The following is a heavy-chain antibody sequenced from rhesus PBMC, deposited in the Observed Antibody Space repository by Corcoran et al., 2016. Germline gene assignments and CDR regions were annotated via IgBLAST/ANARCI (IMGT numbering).Heavy chain of an antibody. CDR1: GGSISGGYY. J-gene: IGHJ4*01. D-gene: IGHD6-37*01. CDR2: IYGNSAIH. V-gene: IGHV4S7*01. CDR3: ARDRWGGYFDY. Sequence: QVQLQESGPGLVKPSETLSLTCAVSGGSISGGYYWGWLLQHPGKGLEWIGNIYGNSAIHAYNPSRKSRGTISKDTSKNQFSLKLSAVTAADTAVYYCARDRWGGYFDYWGQGVLVTVSS.